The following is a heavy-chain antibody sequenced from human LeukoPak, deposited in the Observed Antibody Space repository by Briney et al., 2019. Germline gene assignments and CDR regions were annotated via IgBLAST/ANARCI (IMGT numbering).Heavy chain of an antibody. J-gene: IGHJ5*02. Sequence: VKVSCKTSGGTFNNSAISWVRQAPGQGLEWLGGIMPLFGTAGYAQKFQCRVTITKDESTRTVYLELTSLTSDDTAVYYCARDVHGDYGSGWFDPWGQGTLVSVSS. CDR3: ARDVHGDYGSGWFDP. CDR1: GGTFNNSA. D-gene: IGHD4-17*01. CDR2: IMPLFGTA. V-gene: IGHV1-69*05.